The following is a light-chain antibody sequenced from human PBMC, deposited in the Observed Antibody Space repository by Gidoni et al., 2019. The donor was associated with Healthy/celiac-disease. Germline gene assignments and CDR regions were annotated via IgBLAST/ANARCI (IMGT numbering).Light chain of an antibody. CDR2: AAS. J-gene: IGKJ1*01. CDR1: QSMSSY. Sequence: DIQMTQSPSSLSASVGDRVTITCRASQSMSSYLNRYQQKPGKAPKLLIYAASSLQSGVPSRFIGSGSGTDFTLPISSLQPEDFATYYCHQSYSTPPWTFGQXTKLEIK. CDR3: HQSYSTPPWT. V-gene: IGKV1-39*01.